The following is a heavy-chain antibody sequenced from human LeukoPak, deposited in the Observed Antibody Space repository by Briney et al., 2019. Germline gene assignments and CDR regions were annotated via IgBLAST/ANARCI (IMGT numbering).Heavy chain of an antibody. CDR2: ISSSGSTI. CDR1: GFTFSSYS. Sequence: GGSLRLSCAASGFTFSSYSMNWVRQAPGKGLEWVSYISSSGSTIYYADSVKGRFTISRDNAKNSLYLQMNSLRAEDTAVYYCARDPPNDYGGNSLGGYWGQGTLVTVSS. D-gene: IGHD4-23*01. V-gene: IGHV3-48*04. J-gene: IGHJ4*02. CDR3: ARDPPNDYGGNSLGGY.